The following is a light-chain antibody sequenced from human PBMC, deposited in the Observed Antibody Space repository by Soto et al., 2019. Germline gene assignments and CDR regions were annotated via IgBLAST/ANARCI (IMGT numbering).Light chain of an antibody. V-gene: IGKV1-12*01. J-gene: IGKJ5*01. CDR2: AAS. Sequence: DIQMTQSPASVSASVGYRVTITRRASQGISSWLDWYQQTPGKAPKFLIYAASSLQSGVPSRFSGSGSGTDFTLTISSLQPEDFATYYCQQANSFPHTFGQGTRLEIK. CDR1: QGISSW. CDR3: QQANSFPHT.